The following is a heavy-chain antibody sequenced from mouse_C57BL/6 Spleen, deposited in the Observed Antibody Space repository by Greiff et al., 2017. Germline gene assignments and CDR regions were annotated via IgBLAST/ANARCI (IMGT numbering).Heavy chain of an antibody. V-gene: IGHV1-50*01. Sequence: QVQLQQPGAELVKPGASVKLSCKASGYTFTSYWMQWVKQRPGQGLEWIGEIDPSDSYTNYNQKFKGKATLTVDTSSSTAYMQLSSLTSEDSAVYYCAREGRPFAYWGQGTLVTVSA. CDR2: IDPSDSYT. J-gene: IGHJ3*01. CDR3: AREGRPFAY. CDR1: GYTFTSYW.